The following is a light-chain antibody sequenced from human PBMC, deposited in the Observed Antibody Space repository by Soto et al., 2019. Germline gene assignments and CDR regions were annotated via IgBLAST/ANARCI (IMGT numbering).Light chain of an antibody. V-gene: IGKV1-5*03. CDR3: QQSYSTPLT. CDR1: QSISSW. CDR2: KAS. J-gene: IGKJ4*01. Sequence: DIQMTQSPSTLSASVGDRVTITCRASQSISSWLAWYQQKPGKAPKLLIYKASSLEGGVPSRFSGSGSGTEFTLTISSLQPDDFATYYCQQSYSTPLTFGGGTKVDIK.